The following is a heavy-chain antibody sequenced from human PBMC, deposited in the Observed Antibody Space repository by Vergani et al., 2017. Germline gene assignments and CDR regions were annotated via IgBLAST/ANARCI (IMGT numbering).Heavy chain of an antibody. J-gene: IGHJ4*02. V-gene: IGHV5-51*01. CDR1: GYSFTSYW. D-gene: IGHD5-18*01. CDR2: IYPGDSDT. Sequence: EVQLVQSGAEVKKPGESLKISCKGSGYSFTSYWIGWVRQLPGKGLEWMGIIYPGDSDTRYSPSFQGQVTISADKSISTAYLQWSSLKASDTAMYYCARHGIQLWLRPGYYFDYWGQGTLVTVSS. CDR3: ARHGIQLWLRPGYYFDY.